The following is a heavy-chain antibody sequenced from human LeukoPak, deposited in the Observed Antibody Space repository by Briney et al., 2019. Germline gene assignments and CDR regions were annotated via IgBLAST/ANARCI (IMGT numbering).Heavy chain of an antibody. V-gene: IGHV3-21*01. CDR1: GFPFYSYW. CDR2: ISSSSSYI. Sequence: PGGSLRLSCTASGFPFYSYWMPWVRQTPGKGLEWVSSISSSSSYIYYADSVKGRFTISRDNAKNSLYLQMNSLRAEDTAVYYCARDTYYDFWSGYYSNYYYYYGMDVWGQGTTVTVSS. D-gene: IGHD3-3*01. J-gene: IGHJ6*02. CDR3: ARDTYYDFWSGYYSNYYYYYGMDV.